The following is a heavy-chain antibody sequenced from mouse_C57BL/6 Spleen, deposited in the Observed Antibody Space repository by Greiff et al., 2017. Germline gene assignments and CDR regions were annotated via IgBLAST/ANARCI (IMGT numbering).Heavy chain of an antibody. D-gene: IGHD1-1*01. J-gene: IGHJ4*01. V-gene: IGHV1-76*01. Sequence: QVQLKQSGAELVRPGASVKLSCKASGYTFTDYYINWVKQRPGQGLEWIARIYPGSGNTYYNEKFKGKATLTAEKSSSTAYMQLSSLTSEDSAVYFCAGDGSSHYYAMDYWGQGTSVTVSS. CDR1: GYTFTDYY. CDR3: AGDGSSHYYAMDY. CDR2: IYPGSGNT.